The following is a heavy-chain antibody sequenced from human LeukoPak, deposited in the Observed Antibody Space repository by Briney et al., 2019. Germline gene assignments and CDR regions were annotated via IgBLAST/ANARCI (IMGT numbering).Heavy chain of an antibody. J-gene: IGHJ6*03. V-gene: IGHV1-69*02. CDR3: ARVSSTRKYYYYYMDV. CDR2: IIPILGIA. D-gene: IGHD2-2*01. CDR1: GGTFSSYT. Sequence: GSSVKVSCKASGGTFSSYTISWVRQAPGQGLEWMGRIIPILGIANYAQKFQGRVTITADKSTSTAYMELSSLRSEDTAVYYCARVSSTRKYYYYYMDVWGKGTTVTASS.